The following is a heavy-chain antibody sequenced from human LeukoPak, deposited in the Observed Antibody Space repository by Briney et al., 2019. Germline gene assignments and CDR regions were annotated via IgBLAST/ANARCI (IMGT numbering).Heavy chain of an antibody. CDR3: VRDGGVSGYDLLDY. CDR1: GFTSSNYW. CDR2: INQHGSEE. V-gene: IGHV3-7*01. Sequence: PGGSLRLSCAASGFTSSNYWISWVRQAPGNGRGWVAHINQHGSEEDYMDSVKDRFILSRDDAKNSLSLQMDRLRAEDTAVYYCVRDGGVSGYDLLDYWGQGTLVTVSS. J-gene: IGHJ4*02. D-gene: IGHD5-12*01.